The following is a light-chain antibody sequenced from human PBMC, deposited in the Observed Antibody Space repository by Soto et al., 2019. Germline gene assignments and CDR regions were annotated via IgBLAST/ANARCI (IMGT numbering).Light chain of an antibody. Sequence: QPVLTQSPSASASLGASVKLTCTLSSGHNNYAIAWHQQQPEKGPRYLMRLNSDGSHNKGDGIPDRFSGSSSGAERYLIISSLHSDDEADYYCQTWDAGTLVFGSGTKVTVL. CDR1: SGHNNYA. J-gene: IGLJ1*01. V-gene: IGLV4-69*01. CDR2: LNSDGSH. CDR3: QTWDAGTLV.